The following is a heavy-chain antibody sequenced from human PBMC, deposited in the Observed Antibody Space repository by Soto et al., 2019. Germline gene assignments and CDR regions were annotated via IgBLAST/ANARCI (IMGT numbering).Heavy chain of an antibody. CDR1: GGSISSYY. Sequence: SETLSLPCTVSGGSISSYYWSWIRQPPGKGLEWIGYIYYSGSTNYTPSLKSRVTLSVDTSKNQFSLKLSSVTAADTAVYYCARGTGGGWDDYGDYFDYWFQGTLVTVSS. J-gene: IGHJ4*02. D-gene: IGHD4-17*01. V-gene: IGHV4-59*01. CDR2: IYYSGST. CDR3: ARGTGGGWDDYGDYFDY.